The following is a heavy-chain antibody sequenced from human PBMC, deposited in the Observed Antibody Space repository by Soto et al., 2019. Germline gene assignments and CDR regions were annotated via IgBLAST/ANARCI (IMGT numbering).Heavy chain of an antibody. Sequence: SETLSLTCTVSGGSISSYYWSWIRQPPGKGLEWIGYIYYSGSTNYNPSLKSRVTISVDTSKNQFSLKLSSVTAADTAVYYWASNPYSSGWYRSLIFDDWGQGTLVTVSS. J-gene: IGHJ4*02. D-gene: IGHD6-19*01. CDR2: IYYSGST. CDR1: GGSISSYY. V-gene: IGHV4-59*01. CDR3: ASNPYSSGWYRSLIFDD.